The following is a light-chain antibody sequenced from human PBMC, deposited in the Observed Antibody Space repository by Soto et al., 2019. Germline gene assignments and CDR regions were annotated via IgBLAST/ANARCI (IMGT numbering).Light chain of an antibody. CDR2: GAS. CDR3: QQYGSSP. J-gene: IGKJ1*01. V-gene: IGKV3-20*01. Sequence: DIVLTQSPGTLSLSPGERATLSCRASQSVSSSSLAWYQQNPGQAPRLLIYGASSRATGIPDRFSGSGSGTDFTLTISRLEPEDFAVYYCQQYGSSPFGQGTKVDIK. CDR1: QSVSSSS.